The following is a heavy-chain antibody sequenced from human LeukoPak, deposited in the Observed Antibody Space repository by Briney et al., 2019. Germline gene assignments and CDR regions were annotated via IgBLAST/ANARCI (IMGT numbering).Heavy chain of an antibody. D-gene: IGHD3/OR15-3a*01. J-gene: IGHJ4*02. CDR1: GFTFSRYG. Sequence: PGGSLRLSCAASGFTFSRYGMHWVRQAPDKGLEWVALIRYDGTKQDYADSVKGRVTISRDNFKNTPYLQLSSLRAEDTAMYYCARTGDTERFDYWGQGTLVTVSS. CDR2: IRYDGTKQ. V-gene: IGHV3-30*02. CDR3: ARTGDTERFDY.